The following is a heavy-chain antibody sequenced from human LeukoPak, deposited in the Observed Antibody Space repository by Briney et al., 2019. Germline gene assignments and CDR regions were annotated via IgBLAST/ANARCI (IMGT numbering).Heavy chain of an antibody. CDR2: IYYSGST. J-gene: IGHJ4*02. Sequence: SETLSLTCTVSGGSISSYYWSWIRQPPGKGLEWIGYIYYSGSTNYNPSLKSRVTISVDTSKNQFSLKLSSVTAADTAVYYCARHGVYSSSWYNFDYWGQGTLVTVSS. CDR3: ARHGVYSSSWYNFDY. D-gene: IGHD6-13*01. V-gene: IGHV4-59*08. CDR1: GGSISSYY.